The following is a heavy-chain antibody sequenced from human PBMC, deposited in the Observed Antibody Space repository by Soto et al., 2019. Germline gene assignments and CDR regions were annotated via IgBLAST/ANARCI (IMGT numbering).Heavy chain of an antibody. J-gene: IGHJ3*02. V-gene: IGHV1-18*01. CDR2: ISAYNGKT. CDR3: ARDHRGGADAFDI. Sequence: QVQLVQSGAEVKKPGASVKVSCKASGYTFTSFGISWVRQAPGQGLEWMGWISAYNGKTNYAENLQGRVTMTTDTPTSTAYIELRSMRSVYTAVYYCARDHRGGADAFDIWGQGTMVTVSS. D-gene: IGHD2-15*01. CDR1: GYTFTSFG.